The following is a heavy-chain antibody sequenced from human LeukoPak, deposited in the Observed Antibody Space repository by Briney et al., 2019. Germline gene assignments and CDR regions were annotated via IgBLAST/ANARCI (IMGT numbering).Heavy chain of an antibody. V-gene: IGHV5-51*01. CDR3: ARLSDSIAAAAD. J-gene: IGHJ4*02. CDR2: IYPGDSDT. D-gene: IGHD6-13*01. Sequence: GESLKISCKGSGYSFTSYWIGWVGQMPGKGLEWMGIIYPGDSDTRYSPSFQGQVTISADTSTSTAYLQWSSLKASDTAMYYCARLSDSIAAAADWGQGTLVTVSS. CDR1: GYSFTSYW.